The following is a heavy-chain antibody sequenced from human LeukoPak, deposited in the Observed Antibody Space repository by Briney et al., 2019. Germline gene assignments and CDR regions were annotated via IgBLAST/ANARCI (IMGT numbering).Heavy chain of an antibody. D-gene: IGHD3-10*01. CDR1: GGSISSYY. Sequence: PSDTLSLTCTVSGGSISSYYWSWIRQPPGKGLEWIGYIYYSGSTNYNPSLKSRVTISVDTSKNQFSLKLSSVTAADTAVYYCARGSRGSGSYLLRYFDYWGREPWSPSPQ. CDR2: IYYSGST. J-gene: IGHJ4*02. V-gene: IGHV4-59*07. CDR3: ARGSRGSGSYLLRYFDY.